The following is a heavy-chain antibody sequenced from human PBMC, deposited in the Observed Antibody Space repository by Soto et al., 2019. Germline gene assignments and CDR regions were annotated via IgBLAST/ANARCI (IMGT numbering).Heavy chain of an antibody. V-gene: IGHV3-23*01. CDR1: GFTFRSYA. D-gene: IGHD2-8*02. CDR3: AKARDFSGAGFDY. CDR2: MTGSGGST. Sequence: EVQLLESGGGLVQPGGSLRLSCAASGFTFRSYAMSWVRQAPGKGLEWVSLMTGSGGSTFHANSVKGRFTMSRDNSKNTVYLQMNSLRAEDTVVYYCAKARDFSGAGFDYRGQGTLVSVSS. J-gene: IGHJ4*02.